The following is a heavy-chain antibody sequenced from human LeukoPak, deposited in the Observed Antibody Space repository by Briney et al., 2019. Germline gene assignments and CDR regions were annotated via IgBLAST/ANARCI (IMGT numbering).Heavy chain of an antibody. CDR3: ARALVAYSSSWGVLGY. J-gene: IGHJ4*02. CDR1: EFIFSSYG. D-gene: IGHD6-13*01. CDR2: TRYDGSTK. Sequence: PGGSLRLSCAASEFIFSSYGMYWVRQAPGKGLEWVSYTRYDGSTKYYADSVKGRFTISRDNSKNTLYLQMNSLRPEDTAVYYCARALVAYSSSWGVLGYWGQGTLVTVSS. V-gene: IGHV3-30*02.